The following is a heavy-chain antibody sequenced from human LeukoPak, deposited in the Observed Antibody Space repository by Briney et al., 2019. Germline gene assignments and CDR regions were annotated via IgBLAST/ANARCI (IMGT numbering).Heavy chain of an antibody. CDR3: ARRGYSGYDYDY. J-gene: IGHJ4*02. Sequence: GGSLRLSCAASGFTFSDYYMSWIRQAPGKGLEWVSVIYSGGSTYYADSVKGRFTISKDNSKNTLYLQMNSLRAEDTAVYYCARRGYSGYDYDYWGQGTLVTVSS. D-gene: IGHD5-12*01. V-gene: IGHV3-53*01. CDR1: GFTFSDYY. CDR2: IYSGGST.